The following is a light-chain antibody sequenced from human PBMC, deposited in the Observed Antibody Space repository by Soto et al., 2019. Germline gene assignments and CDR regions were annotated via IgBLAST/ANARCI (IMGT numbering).Light chain of an antibody. CDR1: SSNIGSNT. V-gene: IGLV1-44*01. CDR3: AAWDDSLNGRYV. J-gene: IGLJ1*01. Sequence: QSVLTQPPSASGTPGQRVTISCSGSSSNIGSNTVNWYQQLPGTAPKLRIYSNNQRPSGVPDRFSGSKSGTSAALAISGLQSEDEADYYCAAWDDSLNGRYVFGTGTKLTVL. CDR2: SNN.